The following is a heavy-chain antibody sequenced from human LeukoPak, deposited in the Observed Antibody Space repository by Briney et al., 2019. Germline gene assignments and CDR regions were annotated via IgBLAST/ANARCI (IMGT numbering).Heavy chain of an antibody. Sequence: GRSLRLSCAASGFTFSSYGMHWVRQAPGKGLEWVAVISYDGSNKYYADSVKGRFTISRDNSKNTLNLQMNSLRAEDTAVYYCVREATVTDVVPYNWFDPWGQGTLVTVSS. CDR2: ISYDGSNK. D-gene: IGHD4-17*01. CDR3: VREATVTDVVPYNWFDP. V-gene: IGHV3-30*03. CDR1: GFTFSSYG. J-gene: IGHJ5*02.